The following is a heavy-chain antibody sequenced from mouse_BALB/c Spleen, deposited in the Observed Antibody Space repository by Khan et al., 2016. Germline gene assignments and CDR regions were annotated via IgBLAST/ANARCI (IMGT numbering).Heavy chain of an antibody. Sequence: VQLQESGPGLVAPSQSLSITCTVSGFSLTTSGVHWVRQPPGKGLQWLGIIWPGGRTTYNSALMSRLTISKVHSKSQRFLRMNSLQADDTAMYYCARSWEDALDYWGQGTSVTVSP. V-gene: IGHV2-9*02. CDR1: GFSLTTSG. CDR3: ARSWEDALDY. J-gene: IGHJ4*01. D-gene: IGHD4-1*01. CDR2: IWPGGRT.